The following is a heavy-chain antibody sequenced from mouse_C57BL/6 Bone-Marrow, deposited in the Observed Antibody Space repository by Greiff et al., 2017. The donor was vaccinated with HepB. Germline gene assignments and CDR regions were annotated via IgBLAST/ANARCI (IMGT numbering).Heavy chain of an antibody. Sequence: QVQLQQSGAELVKPGASVKLSCKASGYTFTSYWMHWVKQRPGRGLEWIGRIDPNSGGTKYNEKFKSKATLTVDKPSSTAYMQLSSLTSEDSAVYYGARVGRLRLRDYYAMDYWGQGTSVTVSS. J-gene: IGHJ4*01. CDR1: GYTFTSYW. V-gene: IGHV1-72*01. D-gene: IGHD2-4*01. CDR2: IDPNSGGT. CDR3: ARVGRLRLRDYYAMDY.